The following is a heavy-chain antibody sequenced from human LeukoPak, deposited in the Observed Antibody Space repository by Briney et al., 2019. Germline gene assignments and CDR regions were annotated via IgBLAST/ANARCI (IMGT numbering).Heavy chain of an antibody. CDR2: IYYTGRT. Sequence: PSEALSLTCAVYGGSFSGYYWSWIRQPPGKGLEWIGYIYYTGRTSYSPSLRRRVSMSADTSKNQISLKLSSVTAADTAVYYCARECGGRTVGECFTYWGQGTQVTVSS. J-gene: IGHJ4*02. V-gene: IGHV4-59*01. D-gene: IGHD3-16*01. CDR3: ARECGGRTVGECFTY. CDR1: GGSFSGYY.